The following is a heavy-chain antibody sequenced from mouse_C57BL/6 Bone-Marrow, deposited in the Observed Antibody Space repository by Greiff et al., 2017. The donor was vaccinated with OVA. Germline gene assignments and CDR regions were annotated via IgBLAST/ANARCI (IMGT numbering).Heavy chain of an antibody. CDR1: GYTFTSYW. Sequence: QVQLQQPGAELVKPGASVKLSCKASGYTFTSYWMQWVKQRPGQGLEWIGEIDPSDSYTNYNQKFKGKSTLTVDTSSSTAYMQLSSLTSEDSAVYYCAPNWDDWYFDVWGTGTTVTVSS. CDR3: APNWDDWYFDV. V-gene: IGHV1-50*01. CDR2: IDPSDSYT. D-gene: IGHD4-1*01. J-gene: IGHJ1*03.